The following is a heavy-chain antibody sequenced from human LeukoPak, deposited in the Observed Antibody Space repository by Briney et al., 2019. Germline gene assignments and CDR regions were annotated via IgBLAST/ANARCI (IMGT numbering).Heavy chain of an antibody. D-gene: IGHD1-26*01. Sequence: GGSLRLSCAASGFTFSSYSMNWVRQPPGKGREWVSYISSSSSTIYYADSVKGRYTISRDNAKNSLDLQMNSLRAEDTAVYYCARGSEYSGTPGAFDIWGQGTMVTVST. CDR2: ISSSSSTI. V-gene: IGHV3-48*04. CDR3: ARGSEYSGTPGAFDI. J-gene: IGHJ3*02. CDR1: GFTFSSYS.